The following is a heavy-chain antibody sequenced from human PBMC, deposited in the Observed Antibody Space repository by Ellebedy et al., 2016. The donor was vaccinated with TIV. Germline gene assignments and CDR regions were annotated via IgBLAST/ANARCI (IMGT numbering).Heavy chain of an antibody. V-gene: IGHV4-34*01. CDR1: GGSFSGYY. D-gene: IGHD2-21*02. CDR3: AYCGGDCYRHGAFDI. J-gene: IGHJ3*02. Sequence: SETLSLTXAVYGGSFSGYYWSWIRQPPGKGLEWIGEINHSGSTNYNPSLKSRVTISVDTSKNQFSLKLSSVTAADTAVYYCAYCGGDCYRHGAFDIWGQGTMVTVSS. CDR2: INHSGST.